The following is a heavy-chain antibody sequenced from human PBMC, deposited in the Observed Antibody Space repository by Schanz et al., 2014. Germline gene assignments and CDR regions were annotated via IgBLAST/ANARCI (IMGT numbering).Heavy chain of an antibody. V-gene: IGHV3-21*05. CDR2: ISNSGTYT. J-gene: IGHJ6*02. CDR1: GFSFSGYG. CDR3: ASVIMVAGNHRDGRDV. D-gene: IGHD6-19*01. Sequence: VQLVESGGGVAQPGGSLRLSCAASGFSFSGYGMHWVRQAPGKGLEWISYISNSGTYTKYADSVKGRFVISRDNARSSLYLQMSSLRDGDTAVYYCASVIMVAGNHRDGRDVWGQGTTVIVSS.